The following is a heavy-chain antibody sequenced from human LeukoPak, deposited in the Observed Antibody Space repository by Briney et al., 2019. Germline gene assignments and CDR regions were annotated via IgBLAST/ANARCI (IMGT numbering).Heavy chain of an antibody. V-gene: IGHV4-4*07. Sequence: SETLSLTCTVSGGSISSYYWSWIRQPAGEGLEWIGRMYTSGSTNYNPSLKSRVTMSVDTSKNQFSLKLSSVTAADTAVYYCARDPLTRTHYRYFDLWGRGTLVTVSS. CDR2: MYTSGST. CDR1: GGSISSYY. CDR3: ARDPLTRTHYRYFDL. J-gene: IGHJ2*01.